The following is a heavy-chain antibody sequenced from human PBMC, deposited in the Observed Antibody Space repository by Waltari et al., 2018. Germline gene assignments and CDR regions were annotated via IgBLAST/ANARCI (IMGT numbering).Heavy chain of an antibody. CDR3: ARTYAFDI. CDR2: IYYIGST. V-gene: IGHV4-39*07. Sequence: QLQLQESGPGLVKPSETLSLTGTVSGGSVSSSSDYWGWIRQPPGKGLEWIGSIYYIGSTYYNPSLKRRVTISVDTSKNQFSLKLSSVTAADTAVYYCARTYAFDIWGQGTMVTVSS. CDR1: GGSVSSSSDY. J-gene: IGHJ3*02.